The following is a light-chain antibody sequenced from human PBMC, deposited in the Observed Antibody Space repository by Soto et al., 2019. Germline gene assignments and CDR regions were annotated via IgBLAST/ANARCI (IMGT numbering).Light chain of an antibody. CDR2: SND. CDR3: ATWDDSLNGVV. J-gene: IGLJ2*01. V-gene: IGLV1-44*01. Sequence: QSVLTQPPSASGTTGKRVSISCSGGRSNIGTNTVNWYQHLPGTAPKLLIFSNDERPSGVPDRFSGSKSGTSASLASSGLQSDDEADYYCATWDDSLNGVVFGGGTKVTVL. CDR1: RSNIGTNT.